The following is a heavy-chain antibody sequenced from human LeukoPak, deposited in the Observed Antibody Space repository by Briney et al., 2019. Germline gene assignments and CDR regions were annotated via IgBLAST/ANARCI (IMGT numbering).Heavy chain of an antibody. CDR2: IYYSGST. CDR3: ARDQYYYDSSGYPRGDY. Sequence: NPSETLSLTCTVSGGSISSSSYYWGWIRQPPGKVLEWIGSIYYSGSTYYNPSLKSRVTISVDTSKNQFSLKLSSVTAADTAVYYCARDQYYYDSSGYPRGDYWGQGTLVTVSS. V-gene: IGHV4-39*07. CDR1: GGSISSSSYY. D-gene: IGHD3-22*01. J-gene: IGHJ4*02.